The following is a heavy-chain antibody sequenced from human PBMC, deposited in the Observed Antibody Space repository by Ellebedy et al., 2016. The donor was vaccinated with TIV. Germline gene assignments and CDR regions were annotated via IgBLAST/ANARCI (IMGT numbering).Heavy chain of an antibody. J-gene: IGHJ4*02. CDR3: ARDGEDGYDYTPLDY. CDR1: RFIFTSYA. CDR2: INAGNGNT. D-gene: IGHD5-24*01. Sequence: AASVKVSCKASRFIFTSYAIHWVRQATGQRLQWIGWINAGNGNTRYSQKFQGRVTITRDTSASTAYMELSSLRSEDTAVYYCARDGEDGYDYTPLDYWGQGTLVAVSS. V-gene: IGHV1-3*01.